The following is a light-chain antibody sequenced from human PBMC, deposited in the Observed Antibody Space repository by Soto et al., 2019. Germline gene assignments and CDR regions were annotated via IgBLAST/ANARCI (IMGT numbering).Light chain of an antibody. CDR2: AAS. V-gene: IGKV3-15*01. CDR3: QQYNNRPPWT. Sequence: EIVMTQSPGTLSVSPGERATLSCRASQTIDTNLAWYQQKPGQAPRLLIFAASTRATGIPARFSGSGSGTEFSLTITSLQSEDFALYYCQQYNNRPPWTFGQGTKVE. J-gene: IGKJ1*01. CDR1: QTIDTN.